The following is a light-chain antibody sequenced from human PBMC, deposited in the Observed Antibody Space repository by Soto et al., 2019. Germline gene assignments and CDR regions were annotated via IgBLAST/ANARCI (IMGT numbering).Light chain of an antibody. CDR3: HQYNNWPRT. J-gene: IGKJ1*01. CDR1: QNVNSN. Sequence: EIVMTQSPATLSVSPGERATLSCRASQNVNSNLAWYQQKPGQAPRLLIYGASSRATDIPARFTGSGSGTEFTLSISSLQSEDFAVYYCHQYNNWPRTFGQGTKVDIK. V-gene: IGKV3-15*01. CDR2: GAS.